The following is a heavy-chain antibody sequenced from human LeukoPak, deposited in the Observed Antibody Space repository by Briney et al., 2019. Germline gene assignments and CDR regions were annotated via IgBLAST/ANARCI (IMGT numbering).Heavy chain of an antibody. CDR3: AKDVFQPDIVVVPAAREFDY. J-gene: IGHJ4*02. CDR2: ISGSGGST. V-gene: IGHV3-23*01. D-gene: IGHD2-2*01. CDR1: GFTFSSYA. Sequence: GGSLRLSCAASGFTFSSYAMSWVRQAPGKGLEWVSAISGSGGSTYYADSVKGRFTISRDNSKNTLYLQMNSLRAEDTAVYYCAKDVFQPDIVVVPAAREFDYWGQGTLVTVSS.